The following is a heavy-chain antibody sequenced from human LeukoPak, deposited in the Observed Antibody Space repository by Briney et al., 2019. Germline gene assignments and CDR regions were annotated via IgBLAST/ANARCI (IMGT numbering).Heavy chain of an antibody. CDR2: IYYSGST. Sequence: SETLSLTCTVSGGSVSSTTYYWGWIRQPPGKGLEWIGSIYYSGSTYYNPSLKSRVTISVDTSKNQFSLKLSSVTAADTAVYYCMGDSSKDYWGQGTLVTVSS. CDR1: GGSVSSTTYY. J-gene: IGHJ4*02. V-gene: IGHV4-39*01. CDR3: MGDSSKDY. D-gene: IGHD3-22*01.